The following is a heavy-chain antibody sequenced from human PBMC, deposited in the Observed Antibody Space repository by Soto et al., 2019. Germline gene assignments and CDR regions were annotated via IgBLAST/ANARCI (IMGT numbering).Heavy chain of an antibody. CDR2: IYYSGST. V-gene: IGHV4-30-4*01. Sequence: SLTCTVSGGSISSGDYYWSWIRQPPGKGLEWIGYIYYSGSTYYNPSLKSRVTISVDTSKNQFSLKLSSVTAADTAVYYCARWLGYGPHFDYWGQGTLVTVSS. CDR3: ARWLGYGPHFDY. CDR1: GGSISSGDYY. D-gene: IGHD5-12*01. J-gene: IGHJ4*02.